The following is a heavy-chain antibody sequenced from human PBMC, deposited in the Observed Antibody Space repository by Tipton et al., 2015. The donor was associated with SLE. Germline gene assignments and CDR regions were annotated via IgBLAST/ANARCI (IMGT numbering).Heavy chain of an antibody. D-gene: IGHD4-17*01. CDR1: GYSISSGSY. V-gene: IGHV4-38-2*02. CDR3: ARNRVDYGALDS. Sequence: SLTCTVSGYSISSGSYWGWIRQPPRRGLEWIGSFSYSGTTYYNASLKSRVTISIDTSKNQFFLKLTSVTAADTAVYFCARNRVDYGALDSWGQGAPVTVSS. CDR2: FSYSGTT. J-gene: IGHJ4*02.